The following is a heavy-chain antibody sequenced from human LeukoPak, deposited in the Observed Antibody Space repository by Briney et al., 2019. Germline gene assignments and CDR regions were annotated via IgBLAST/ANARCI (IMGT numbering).Heavy chain of an antibody. CDR3: ARSHYSRGWEYFDY. Sequence: ASVKVSCKASGYTFTSYGISWVRQAPGQGLEWMGWISAYNGNTNYAQKLQGRVTMTTDKSTSTAYMELSSLRSEDTAVYYCARSHYSRGWEYFDYWGQGTLVTVSS. D-gene: IGHD6-19*01. CDR2: ISAYNGNT. V-gene: IGHV1-18*01. J-gene: IGHJ4*02. CDR1: GYTFTSYG.